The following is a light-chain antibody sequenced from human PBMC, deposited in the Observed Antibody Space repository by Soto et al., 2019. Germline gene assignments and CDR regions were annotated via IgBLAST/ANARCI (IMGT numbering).Light chain of an antibody. CDR1: SSDVGSYNL. CDR3: CSYAGSEDVV. V-gene: IGLV2-23*01. CDR2: EGS. Sequence: QSVLTQPASVSGSPGQSITISCTGTSSDVGSYNLVSWYQQHPGKAPKLMIYEGSKRPSGVSNRFSGSKSGNTASLTISGLQAEDEADYYCCSYAGSEDVVFGGGTKLTVL. J-gene: IGLJ2*01.